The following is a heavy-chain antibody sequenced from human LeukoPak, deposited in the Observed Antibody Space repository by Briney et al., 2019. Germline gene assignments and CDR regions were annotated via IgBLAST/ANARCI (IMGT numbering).Heavy chain of an antibody. CDR3: ARDQGASTDGFWRNYYFGMDV. CDR2: LNPNSDGT. D-gene: IGHD1-26*01. CDR1: GYIFTGYY. J-gene: IGHJ6*02. V-gene: IGHV1-2*02. Sequence: ASVEVSCESSGYIFTGYYLHWVRQPPGRGREWMGWLNPNSDGTNYTQKFQGRVTMTRDTSIITAYIELSRMRSDETDVYYCARDQGASTDGFWRNYYFGMDVWGQGTTVTVSS.